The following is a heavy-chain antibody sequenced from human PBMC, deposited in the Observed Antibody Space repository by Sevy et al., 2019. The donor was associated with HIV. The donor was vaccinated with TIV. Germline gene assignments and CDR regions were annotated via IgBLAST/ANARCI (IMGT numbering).Heavy chain of an antibody. V-gene: IGHV3-30-3*01. CDR3: ARGPYYDILTGYYRSFRYYYYGMDV. CDR1: GFTFSSYA. Sequence: GESLKISCAASGFTFSSYAMHWVRQAPGKGLEWVAVISYDGSNKYYANSVKGRFTISIDNSKNTLYLQMTSLRAEDTAVYYCARGPYYDILTGYYRSFRYYYYGMDVWGQGTTVTVSS. CDR2: ISYDGSNK. D-gene: IGHD3-9*01. J-gene: IGHJ6*02.